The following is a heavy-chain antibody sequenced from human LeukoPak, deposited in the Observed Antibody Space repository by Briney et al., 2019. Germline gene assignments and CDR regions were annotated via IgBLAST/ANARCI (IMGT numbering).Heavy chain of an antibody. Sequence: ASVKVSCKVSGYTLTELSMHWVRQAPGKGLEWMGGFDPEDGETIYAQKFQGRVTMTEDTSTDTAYMELSSLRSEDTAVYYCASFRTEFDAFDIWGQGTMVTVSS. CDR2: FDPEDGET. CDR3: ASFRTEFDAFDI. J-gene: IGHJ3*02. V-gene: IGHV1-24*01. D-gene: IGHD1-1*01. CDR1: GYTLTELS.